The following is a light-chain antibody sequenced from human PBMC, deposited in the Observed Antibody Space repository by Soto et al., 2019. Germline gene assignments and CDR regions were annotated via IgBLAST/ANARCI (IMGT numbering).Light chain of an antibody. CDR2: AAS. V-gene: IGKV1-6*01. CDR1: QGIRND. CDR3: QQYDNYSWT. Sequence: AIQMAQSPSSLSASVGDRVTITCRASQGIRNDLGWYQQKPGKAPKLLIYAASSLQSGVPSRFSGSGSGTDFTLTISSLQPEDFATYYGQQYDNYSWTFDQGTKVDIK. J-gene: IGKJ1*01.